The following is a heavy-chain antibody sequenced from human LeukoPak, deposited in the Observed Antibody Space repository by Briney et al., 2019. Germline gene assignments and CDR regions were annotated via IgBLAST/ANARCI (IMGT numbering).Heavy chain of an antibody. D-gene: IGHD5-12*01. CDR2: ISSGSSTK. CDR1: GFTFNTYS. Sequence: GGSLRLSCAASGFTFNTYSMNWVRQAPGKGLEWVSYISSGSSTKYYADSVNGRVTISRNNSKNTMYLKMNRLRAEDKAVYYCAKETKPWMHFDYWGRGTLVTVSS. V-gene: IGHV3-48*01. J-gene: IGHJ4*02. CDR3: AKETKPWMHFDY.